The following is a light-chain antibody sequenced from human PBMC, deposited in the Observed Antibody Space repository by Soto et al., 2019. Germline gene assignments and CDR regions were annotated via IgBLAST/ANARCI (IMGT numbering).Light chain of an antibody. CDR2: DAS. CDR3: QQFHSYPLT. V-gene: IGKV1-13*02. J-gene: IGKJ4*01. Sequence: ATQLTQSPSSLSASVGDRVTITCRASQDISSALAWFQQKPGKTPKVLISDASTLESGVPSRFRGCGSGADFTLTISGLQPEDFATYYCQQFHSYPLTFGGGTTVGI. CDR1: QDISSA.